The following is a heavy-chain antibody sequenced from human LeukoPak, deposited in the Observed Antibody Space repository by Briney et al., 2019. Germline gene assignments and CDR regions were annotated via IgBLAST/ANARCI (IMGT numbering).Heavy chain of an antibody. CDR1: GFTFSSYG. D-gene: IGHD1-1*01. Sequence: SGGSLRLSCAASGFTFSSYGMHWARQGPGKGLEWVAIIWSDGSSIYSADSVKGRFTTSRDNSKNTLYLQMNSLRVEDAAVYYCARRSAGTYGMDVWGQGTTVTVSS. V-gene: IGHV3-33*01. J-gene: IGHJ6*02. CDR2: IWSDGSSI. CDR3: ARRSAGTYGMDV.